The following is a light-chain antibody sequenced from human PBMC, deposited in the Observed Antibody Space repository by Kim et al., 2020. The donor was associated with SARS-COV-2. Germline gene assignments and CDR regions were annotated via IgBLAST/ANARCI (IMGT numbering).Light chain of an antibody. V-gene: IGKV3-20*01. J-gene: IGKJ2*01. Sequence: SPGERATLSCRTSQSVRSTFLAWYQHKPAQAPRLLIYGASNRATGIPDRFSGRGSGTDFTLTISRLEPEDFAVYYCQHYGDAPMYTFGRGTKLEI. CDR3: QHYGDAPMYT. CDR1: QSVRSTF. CDR2: GAS.